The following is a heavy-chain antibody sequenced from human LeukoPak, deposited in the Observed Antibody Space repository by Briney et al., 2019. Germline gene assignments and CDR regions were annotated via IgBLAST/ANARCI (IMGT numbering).Heavy chain of an antibody. CDR1: GFTVSSNY. Sequence: PGGSLRLSCAASGFTVSSNYMSWVRQAPGKGLEWVSVISVKGRFTISRHNSKNTLYLQMNSLRAEDTAVYYCARGHMVASYYFDYWGPGTLVTVSS. J-gene: IGHJ4*03. V-gene: IGHV3-53*04. CDR2: I. D-gene: IGHD2-21*01. CDR3: ARGHMVASYYFDY.